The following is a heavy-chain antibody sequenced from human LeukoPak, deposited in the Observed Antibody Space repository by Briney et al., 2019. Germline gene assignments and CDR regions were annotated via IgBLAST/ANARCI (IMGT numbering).Heavy chain of an antibody. CDR1: GFTFSSYA. D-gene: IGHD6-13*01. CDR2: ISYDESNK. CDR3: AKEQQQLAYYFDY. J-gene: IGHJ4*02. V-gene: IGHV3-30-3*01. Sequence: GGSLRLSCAASGFTFSSYAMHWVRQAPGKGLEWVAVISYDESNKYYADSVKGRFTISRDNSKNTLYLQMNSLRAEDTAVYYCAKEQQQLAYYFDYWGQGTLVTVSS.